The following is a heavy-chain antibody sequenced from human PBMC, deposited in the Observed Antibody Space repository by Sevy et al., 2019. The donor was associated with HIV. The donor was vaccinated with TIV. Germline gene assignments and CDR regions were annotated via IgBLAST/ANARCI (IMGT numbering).Heavy chain of an antibody. CDR1: GFTFSSYW. V-gene: IGHV3-74*01. CDR3: ARAIYDFWSGYYSMDV. Sequence: GGSLRLSCAASGFTFSSYWMHWVRQAPGKGLVWVSRINSDGSSTSYADSVKGRFTISRDNAKNTLYLQMNSLGAEDTAVYYCARAIYDFWSGYYSMDVWGQGTTVTVFS. D-gene: IGHD3-3*01. J-gene: IGHJ6*02. CDR2: INSDGSST.